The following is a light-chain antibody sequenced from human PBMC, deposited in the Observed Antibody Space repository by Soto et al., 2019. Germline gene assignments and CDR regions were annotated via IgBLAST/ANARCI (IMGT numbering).Light chain of an antibody. CDR1: QSVSSYY. Sequence: EIVLTQSPGTLSLSPGERATLSCRASQSVSSYYLAWYQQKPGQAPRLLIYAASSRATGIPDRFSGGGSGTDFTLTISRLEPEDFAVYYCQQYTNSRGTFGQGTRVEIK. CDR2: AAS. J-gene: IGKJ1*01. V-gene: IGKV3-20*01. CDR3: QQYTNSRGT.